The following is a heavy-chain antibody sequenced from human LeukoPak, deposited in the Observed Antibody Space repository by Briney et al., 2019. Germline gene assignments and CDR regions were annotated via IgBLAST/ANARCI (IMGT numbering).Heavy chain of an antibody. CDR2: INPNSGGT. CDR3: ARVRIAAAGKYYFDY. J-gene: IGHJ4*02. Sequence: ASVKVSCKASGYTFTGYYMHWVRQAPGQGLEWMGWINPNSGGTNYAQKFQGRVTKTRDTSISTAYMELSRLRSDDTAVYYCARVRIAAAGKYYFDYWGQGTLVTVSS. D-gene: IGHD6-13*01. V-gene: IGHV1-2*02. CDR1: GYTFTGYY.